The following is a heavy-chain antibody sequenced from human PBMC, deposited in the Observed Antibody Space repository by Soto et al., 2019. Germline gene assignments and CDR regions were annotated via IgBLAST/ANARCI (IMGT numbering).Heavy chain of an antibody. CDR3: AKRSLGYDFWSGYTASDYYYYGMDV. V-gene: IGHV3-23*01. CDR2: ISGSGGST. D-gene: IGHD3-3*01. J-gene: IGHJ6*02. Sequence: GGSLRLSCAASGLIFNIYGMHWVRQAPGKGLEWVSAISGSGGSTYYADSVKGRFTISRDNSKNTLYLQMNSLRAEDTAVYYCAKRSLGYDFWSGYTASDYYYYGMDVWGQGTTVTVSS. CDR1: GLIFNIYG.